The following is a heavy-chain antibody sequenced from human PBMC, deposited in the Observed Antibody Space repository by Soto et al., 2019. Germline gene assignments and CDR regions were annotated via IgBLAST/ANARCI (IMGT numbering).Heavy chain of an antibody. D-gene: IGHD3-22*01. CDR1: GGTFSRHA. J-gene: IGHJ4*02. CDR3: ATQWAEVVVITRPFDY. CDR2: IIPIFGTA. Sequence: QVQLVQSGAEVRKPGSSVKVSCKASGGTFSRHAISWVRQAPGQGLEWMGGIIPIFGTANHAQKFQGRVTIIADESTSTVYMELSSLRSEDTAVYYCATQWAEVVVITRPFDYWGQGTLVTVSS. V-gene: IGHV1-69*01.